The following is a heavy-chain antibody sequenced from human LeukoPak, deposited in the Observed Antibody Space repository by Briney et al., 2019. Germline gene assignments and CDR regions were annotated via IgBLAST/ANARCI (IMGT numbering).Heavy chain of an antibody. J-gene: IGHJ4*02. CDR1: GGCSISIYY. CDR2: VYYSGGT. Sequence: SETLSLTCTVSGGCSISIYYWSWIRQPPGKGLEWIGYVYYSGGTNYNPSLKSRVTISVDTSKNQFSLKLSSVTAADTAVYYCARGKGYGGNAAFDNWGQGTLVTASS. V-gene: IGHV4-59*01. D-gene: IGHD4-23*01. CDR3: ARGKGYGGNAAFDN.